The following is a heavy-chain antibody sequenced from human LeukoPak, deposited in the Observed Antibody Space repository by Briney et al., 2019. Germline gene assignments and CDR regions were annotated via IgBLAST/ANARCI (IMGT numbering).Heavy chain of an antibody. Sequence: GGSLRLSCAASGFTFSNYEMNWVRQAPGKGLEWVSYISSSGSPINYADSVKGRFTISRDNSKNTLYLHVNSLSAEDTAVYYCAKAPGVDRSFDSWGQGTLVTVSS. CDR1: GFTFSNYE. D-gene: IGHD3-10*01. V-gene: IGHV3-48*03. J-gene: IGHJ4*02. CDR2: ISSSGSPI. CDR3: AKAPGVDRSFDS.